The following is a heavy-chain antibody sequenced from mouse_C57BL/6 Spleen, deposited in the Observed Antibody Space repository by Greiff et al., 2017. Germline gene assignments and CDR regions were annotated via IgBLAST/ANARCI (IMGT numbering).Heavy chain of an antibody. CDR3: ARMGATKAMDY. J-gene: IGHJ4*01. CDR2: IWSGGST. Sequence: QVQLKQSGPGLVQPSQSLSITCTASGFSLTSYGVHWVRQSPGKGLEWLGVIWSGGSTDYNAAFISRLSISKDNSKSQVYFKMNSLQADDTAIYYCARMGATKAMDYWGQGTSVTVSS. V-gene: IGHV2-2*01. CDR1: GFSLTSYG. D-gene: IGHD1-1*01.